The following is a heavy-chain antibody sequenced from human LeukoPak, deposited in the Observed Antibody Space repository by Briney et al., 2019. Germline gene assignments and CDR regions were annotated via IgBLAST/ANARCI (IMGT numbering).Heavy chain of an antibody. J-gene: IGHJ3*02. CDR2: ISYSGGT. CDR1: GGSIISDNHY. CDR3: AREVEYYDSSGYRPHAFDI. Sequence: PSETLSLTCTVSGGSIISDNHYWGWTRQPPGKGLEWFGSISYSGGTAYNPSLRSRVTISVDTSKNQFSLKVNSVTAADTAVYYCAREVEYYDSSGYRPHAFDIWGQGTLVTVPA. D-gene: IGHD3-22*01. V-gene: IGHV4-39*02.